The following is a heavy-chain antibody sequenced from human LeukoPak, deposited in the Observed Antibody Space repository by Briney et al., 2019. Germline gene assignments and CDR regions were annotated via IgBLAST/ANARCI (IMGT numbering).Heavy chain of an antibody. J-gene: IGHJ4*02. Sequence: SETLSLTCTVSGASFNNYSCHWIRQPPGKGLEWIGYMYYSGSTDYNPSLKSRVTMSLDTSKNQFSLNLSSVIAADTAVYYCARGPTVTTDYWGQGILVTVSS. D-gene: IGHD4-17*01. CDR1: GASFNNYS. CDR2: MYYSGST. CDR3: ARGPTVTTDY. V-gene: IGHV4-59*01.